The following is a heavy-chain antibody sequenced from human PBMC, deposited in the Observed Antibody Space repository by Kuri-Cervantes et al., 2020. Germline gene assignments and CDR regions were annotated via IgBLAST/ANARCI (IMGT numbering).Heavy chain of an antibody. Sequence: SETLSLTCTVSGGSISSYYWSWIRQPPGKGLEWIGYIYYSGSTNYNPSLKSRVTISVDTSKNQFSLKLSSVTAADTAVYYCASMVRGASYYFDYWGQGTLVTVSS. CDR3: ASMVRGASYYFDY. J-gene: IGHJ4*02. CDR2: IYYSGST. D-gene: IGHD3-10*01. V-gene: IGHV4-59*12. CDR1: GGSISSYY.